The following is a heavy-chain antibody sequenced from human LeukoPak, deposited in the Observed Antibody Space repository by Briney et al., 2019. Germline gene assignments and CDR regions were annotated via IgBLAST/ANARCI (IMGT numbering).Heavy chain of an antibody. D-gene: IGHD2-21*02. J-gene: IGHJ4*02. Sequence: SGTLSLTCTVSGGSITSYYRSWIRQSPGKGLEWIGFMYYSGTTNYNPSLKSRVTISLGMSKNQFSLKLSSVTAADTAVYYCARLPMAVTPHVDYWGQGTLVSVSS. V-gene: IGHV4-59*01. CDR2: MYYSGTT. CDR1: GGSITSYY. CDR3: ARLPMAVTPHVDY.